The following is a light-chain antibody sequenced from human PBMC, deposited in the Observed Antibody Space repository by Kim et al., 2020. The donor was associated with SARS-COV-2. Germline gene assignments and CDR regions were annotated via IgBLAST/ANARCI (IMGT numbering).Light chain of an antibody. CDR3: QSYDSTDYV. J-gene: IGLJ1*01. CDR2: EDN. CDR1: SDDITTNY. Sequence: LTQPHSVSGSPGKTITISCTRSSDDITTNYVQWYQQRPGSAPTTVIYEDNRRPSGVPDRFSGSIYSSSNSASLTISGLQTEDEADCYCQSYDSTDYVFGTVPKVTVL. V-gene: IGLV6-57*03.